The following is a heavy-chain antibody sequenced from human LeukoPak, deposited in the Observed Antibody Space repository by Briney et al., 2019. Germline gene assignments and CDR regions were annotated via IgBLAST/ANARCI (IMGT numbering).Heavy chain of an antibody. D-gene: IGHD5-12*01. CDR2: ISSSGSTI. CDR3: AKEGWATIQGYYYYMDV. CDR1: GFTFSDYY. Sequence: PGGSLRLSCAASGFTFSDYYMSWIRQAPGKGLEWVSYISSSGSTIYYADSVKGRFTISRDNAKNSLYLQMNSLRAEDTAVYYCAKEGWATIQGYYYYMDVWGKGTTVTISS. V-gene: IGHV3-11*04. J-gene: IGHJ6*03.